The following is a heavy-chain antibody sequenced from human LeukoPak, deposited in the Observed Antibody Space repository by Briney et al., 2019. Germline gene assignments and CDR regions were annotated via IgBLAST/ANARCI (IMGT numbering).Heavy chain of an antibody. D-gene: IGHD1-1*01. CDR2: IRSSDGTI. Sequence: PGGSLRLSCAASGFSFSSYEMNWVRQAPGKGLEWVSYIRSSDGTIYYADSMKGRFTISRDNAKNSLYLQMNSLRVEDTAVYYCARGNGRYYMDVWGKGTTVTISS. CDR1: GFSFSSYE. J-gene: IGHJ6*03. V-gene: IGHV3-48*03. CDR3: ARGNGRYYMDV.